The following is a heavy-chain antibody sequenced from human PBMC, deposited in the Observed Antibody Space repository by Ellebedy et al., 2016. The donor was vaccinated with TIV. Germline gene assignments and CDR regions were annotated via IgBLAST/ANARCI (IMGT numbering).Heavy chain of an antibody. J-gene: IGHJ4*02. CDR3: ARGGSTGFTFDY. CDR2: MNPNSGNT. CDR1: GYTFTSYD. Sequence: ASVKVSXXASGYTFTSYDINWVRQATGQGLEWMGWMNPNSGNTGYAQKFQGRVTMTRNTSISTAYMELSSLRSEDTAVYYCARGGSTGFTFDYWGQGTLVTVSS. V-gene: IGHV1-8*01. D-gene: IGHD1-14*01.